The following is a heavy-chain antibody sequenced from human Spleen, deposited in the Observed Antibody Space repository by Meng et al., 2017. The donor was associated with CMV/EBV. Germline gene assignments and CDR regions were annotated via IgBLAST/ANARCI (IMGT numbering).Heavy chain of an antibody. CDR2: IYYSEPT. CDR3: ARSSRSGFDP. J-gene: IGHJ5*02. Sequence: LTCTVSGGSSSRSSYYWGWIRQPPGKGLEWIASIYYSEPTYYNPSLKSRVTISVDTSKNHFSLKLSSVTAADTAVYYCARSSRSGFDPWGQGTLVTVSS. V-gene: IGHV4-39*07. D-gene: IGHD2-15*01. CDR1: GGSSSRSSYY.